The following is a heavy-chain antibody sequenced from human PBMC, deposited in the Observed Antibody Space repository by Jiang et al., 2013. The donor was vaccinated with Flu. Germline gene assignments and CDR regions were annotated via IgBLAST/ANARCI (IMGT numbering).Heavy chain of an antibody. Sequence: EWVSYISSSSSTIYYADSVKGRFTISRDNAKNSLYLQMNSLRDEDTAVYYCARDLWASGHFPSVWGQGTLVTVSS. V-gene: IGHV3-48*02. J-gene: IGHJ4*02. CDR3: ARDLWASGHFPSV. D-gene: IGHD3-10*01. CDR2: ISSSSSTI.